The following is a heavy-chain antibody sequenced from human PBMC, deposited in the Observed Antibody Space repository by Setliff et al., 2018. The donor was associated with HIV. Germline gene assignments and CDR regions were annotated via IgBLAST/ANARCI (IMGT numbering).Heavy chain of an antibody. CDR2: IIPIFGTA. D-gene: IGHD5-12*01. J-gene: IGHJ4*02. CDR1: GGTFSNYA. CDR3: ARDAGYSGSAWNY. V-gene: IGHV1-69*13. Sequence: SVKVSCKASGGTFSNYAINWVRQAPGQGLEWMGGIIPIFGTANHAQKLQGRVTITADASTSTVYMELSSLRSEDTGMYYCARDAGYSGSAWNYWGQGTLVTVSS.